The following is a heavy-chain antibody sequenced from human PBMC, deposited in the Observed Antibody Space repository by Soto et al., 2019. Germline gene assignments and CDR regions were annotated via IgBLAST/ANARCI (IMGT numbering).Heavy chain of an antibody. D-gene: IGHD3-22*01. Sequence: LRLSCAASEFTFSTYEMNWVRQAPGKGLEWISYISSSGSTIYYADSVKGRFTVSRDSAKNSLYLQMSSLRAEDTAVYYCASELYYYDTSGYYGAYYFHGLDVWGQGTTVTVSS. CDR2: ISSSGSTI. V-gene: IGHV3-48*03. CDR3: ASELYYYDTSGYYGAYYFHGLDV. CDR1: EFTFSTYE. J-gene: IGHJ6*02.